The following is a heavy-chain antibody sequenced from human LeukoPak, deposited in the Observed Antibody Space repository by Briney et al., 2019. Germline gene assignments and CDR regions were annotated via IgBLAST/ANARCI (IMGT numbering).Heavy chain of an antibody. CDR2: ISSSGGST. Sequence: PGGSLRLSCAASGFTFSGYGMSWVRQAPGKGLKWVSAISSSGGSTYYADSVKGRITISRDNSKNTLYLQMNSLRAEDTAVYYCAKGVGYCSGGSCQQFDYWGQGTLVTVSS. CDR3: AKGVGYCSGGSCQQFDY. J-gene: IGHJ4*02. V-gene: IGHV3-23*01. D-gene: IGHD2-15*01. CDR1: GFTFSGYG.